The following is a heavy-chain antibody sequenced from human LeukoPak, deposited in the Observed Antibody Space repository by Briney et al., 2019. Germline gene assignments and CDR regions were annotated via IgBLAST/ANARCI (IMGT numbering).Heavy chain of an antibody. Sequence: GGSLRLSCAASEFSVGSNYMTWVRQAPGKGLEWVSGINSDGGTTTYADSVKGRFTISRDNAKNTLYLQMNNLRAEDTAIYYCATDYYVSGSYYRLFYWGQGTLVTVSS. CDR3: ATDYYVSGSYYRLFY. D-gene: IGHD3-10*01. CDR2: INSDGGTT. V-gene: IGHV3-74*01. CDR1: EFSVGSNY. J-gene: IGHJ4*02.